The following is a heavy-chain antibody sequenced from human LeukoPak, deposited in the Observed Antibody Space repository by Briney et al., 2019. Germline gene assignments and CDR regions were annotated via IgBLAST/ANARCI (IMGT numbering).Heavy chain of an antibody. D-gene: IGHD3-22*01. CDR3: ARQYYYDSSGYYDAYFQH. V-gene: IGHV3-48*03. CDR2: ISSSGSTI. J-gene: IGHJ1*01. Sequence: GGSLRLSCAASGFTFSSYEMNWVRQAPGKGLEWVSYISSSGSTIYYADSVRGRFTISRDNAKSSLYLQMNSLRAEDTAVYYCARQYYYDSSGYYDAYFQHWGQGTLVTVSS. CDR1: GFTFSSYE.